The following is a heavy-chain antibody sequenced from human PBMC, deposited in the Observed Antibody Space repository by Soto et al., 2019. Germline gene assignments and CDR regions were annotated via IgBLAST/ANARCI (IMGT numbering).Heavy chain of an antibody. CDR2: IYWDDDK. CDR1: GLSLSTSGVG. J-gene: IGHJ4*02. Sequence: QITLKESGPTLVKPTQTLTLTCTFSGLSLSTSGVGVGWIRQPPGKALEWLALIYWDDDKRYSPSLKRRLTNNKDTSKNQVVHTMPNMDPDETATYYCPHRGGYYYDSSGPYLDYWGQGALLTASS. CDR3: PHRGGYYYDSSGPYLDY. D-gene: IGHD3-22*01. V-gene: IGHV2-5*02.